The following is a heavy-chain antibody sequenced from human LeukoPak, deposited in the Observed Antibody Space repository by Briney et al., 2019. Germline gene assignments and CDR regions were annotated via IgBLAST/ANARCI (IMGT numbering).Heavy chain of an antibody. J-gene: IGHJ4*02. CDR2: IRSDGRTT. CDR1: GFTFSTYW. V-gene: IGHV3-74*01. CDR3: ARDRGHTQDY. D-gene: IGHD5-12*01. Sequence: GGSLRLSCAVSGFTFSTYWMHSVRQAPGKGLVWVSHIRSDGRTTTYADSAKGRFTISRDNAKNTLYLQMNSLRAEDTAVYYCARDRGHTQDYWGQGTLVTVSS.